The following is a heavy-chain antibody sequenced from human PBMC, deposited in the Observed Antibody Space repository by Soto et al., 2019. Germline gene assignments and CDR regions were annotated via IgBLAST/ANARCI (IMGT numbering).Heavy chain of an antibody. J-gene: IGHJ6*02. CDR3: ARNVTRIADSYYGMDV. CDR2: ISGYNHNT. D-gene: IGHD2-15*01. Sequence: ASVKVSCKASGYTFTSYCINWLRHSPGQWLEWMGWISGYNHNTNYAQRLQGRVTMTTDTATSTAYMELRSLRSDDTAVYYCARNVTRIADSYYGMDVWGQGTTVTVSS. CDR1: GYTFTSYC. V-gene: IGHV1-18*04.